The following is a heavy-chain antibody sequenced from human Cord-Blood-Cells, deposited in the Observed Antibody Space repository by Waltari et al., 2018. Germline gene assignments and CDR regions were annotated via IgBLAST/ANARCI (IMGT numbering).Heavy chain of an antibody. CDR1: GGTFSSYA. Sequence: QVQLVQSGAEVKKPGSSVKVSCKASGGTFSSYAISWVRQAPGKGREWMGGIIPILGTANYAQKFQGRVTITADESTSTAYMELSSLRSEDTAVYYCARVLGIAARPDAFDIWGQGTMVTVSS. D-gene: IGHD6-6*01. CDR3: ARVLGIAARPDAFDI. V-gene: IGHV1-69*01. CDR2: IIPILGTA. J-gene: IGHJ3*02.